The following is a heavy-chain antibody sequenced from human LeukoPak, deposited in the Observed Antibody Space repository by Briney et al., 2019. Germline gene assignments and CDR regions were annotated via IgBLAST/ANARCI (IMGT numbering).Heavy chain of an antibody. V-gene: IGHV3-30*18. CDR1: GFTFSSYG. CDR2: ISYDGSNK. D-gene: IGHD5-18*01. Sequence: PGGSLRLSCAASGFTFSSYGMHWVRQAPGKGLEWVAVISYDGSNKYYADSVKGRFTISRDNSKNTLYLQMNSLRAEDTAVYYCAKDVLGYSYGWGLEDYWGQGTLVTVSS. CDR3: AKDVLGYSYGWGLEDY. J-gene: IGHJ4*02.